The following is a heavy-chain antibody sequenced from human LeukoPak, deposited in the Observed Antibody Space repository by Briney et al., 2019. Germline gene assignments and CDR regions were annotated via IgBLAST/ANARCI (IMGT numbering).Heavy chain of an antibody. CDR3: VRERTNYYDSSGYY. CDR1: GFTFSSYW. V-gene: IGHV3-7*05. J-gene: IGHJ4*02. Sequence: PWGSLRLSCAASGFTFSSYWMSWVRQAPGKGLEWVANIKQDGSEKYYVDSVKGRFTISRDNAKNSLYLEMNSLRAEDTAVYYCVRERTNYYDSSGYYWGQGTLVTVSS. CDR2: IKQDGSEK. D-gene: IGHD3-22*01.